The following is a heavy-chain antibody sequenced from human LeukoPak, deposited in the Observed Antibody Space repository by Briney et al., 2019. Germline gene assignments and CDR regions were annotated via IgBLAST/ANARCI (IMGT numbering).Heavy chain of an antibody. J-gene: IGHJ4*02. V-gene: IGHV3-74*01. Sequence: GGSLRLSCAVYGFTVSNYWMHWVRHARGKGLVWVSRLKSDGSSPGYADSVKGRFTVSRDNAKNTLYLQMNSLRAEDTAVYYCARVSRTPVTTWGGGDYWGQGTLVTVSS. CDR2: LKSDGSSP. CDR3: ARVSRTPVTTWGGGDY. CDR1: GFTVSNYW. D-gene: IGHD4-17*01.